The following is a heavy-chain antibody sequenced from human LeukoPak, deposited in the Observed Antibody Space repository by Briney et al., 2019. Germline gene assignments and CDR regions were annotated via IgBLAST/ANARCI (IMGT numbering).Heavy chain of an antibody. D-gene: IGHD2-2*01. J-gene: IGHJ4*02. CDR2: IYSGGST. CDR1: GFTVSSNY. Sequence: PGGSLRLSCAASGFTVSSNYMSWVRQAPGKGLEWVSVIYSGGSTYYADSVKGRFTISTDNSKNTLYLQMNSLRAEDTAVYYCARAVVVPAATIYYFDYWGQGTLVTVSS. V-gene: IGHV3-53*01. CDR3: ARAVVVPAATIYYFDY.